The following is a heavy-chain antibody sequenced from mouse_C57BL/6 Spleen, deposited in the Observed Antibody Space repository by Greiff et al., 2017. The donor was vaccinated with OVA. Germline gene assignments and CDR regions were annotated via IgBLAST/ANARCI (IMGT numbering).Heavy chain of an antibody. CDR3: AREKGGTGPFAY. V-gene: IGHV1-54*01. CDR2: INPGSGGT. Sequence: QVQLKQSGAELVRPGTSVKVSCKASGYAFTNYLIEWVKQRPGQGLEWIGVINPGSGGTNYNEKFKGKATLTADKSSSTAYMQLSSLTSEDSAVYFCAREKGGTGPFAYWGQGTTLTVSS. CDR1: GYAFTNYL. J-gene: IGHJ2*01. D-gene: IGHD4-1*01.